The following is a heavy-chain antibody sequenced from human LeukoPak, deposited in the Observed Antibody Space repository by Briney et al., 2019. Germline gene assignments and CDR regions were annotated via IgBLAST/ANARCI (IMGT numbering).Heavy chain of an antibody. CDR1: GYSISSGYY. Sequence: SETLSLTCVVSGYSISSGYYWGWIRQPPGKGLEWIGSIYHSGSTYYNPSLKSRVTISVDTSKNQFSLKLSSVTAADTAVYYCARAMYYDFWSGYPNFDYWGQGTLVTVSS. D-gene: IGHD3-3*01. V-gene: IGHV4-38-2*01. J-gene: IGHJ4*02. CDR3: ARAMYYDFWSGYPNFDY. CDR2: IYHSGST.